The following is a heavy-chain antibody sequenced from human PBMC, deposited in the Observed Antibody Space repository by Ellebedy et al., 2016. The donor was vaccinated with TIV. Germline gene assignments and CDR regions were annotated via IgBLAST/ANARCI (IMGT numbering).Heavy chain of an antibody. CDR2: CRNRLKSHST. CDR3: VRWDRGNPGS. D-gene: IGHD1-14*01. V-gene: IGHV3-72*01. Sequence: GESLKISCAASGFTFSTFWISWLRQAPGKGLEWVGRCRNRLKSHSTDYGASVKGRFAISRDDSKNSLYLQMNSLKTDDTAVYYCVRWDRGNPGSWGQGTRVTVS. J-gene: IGHJ4*02. CDR1: GFTFSTFW.